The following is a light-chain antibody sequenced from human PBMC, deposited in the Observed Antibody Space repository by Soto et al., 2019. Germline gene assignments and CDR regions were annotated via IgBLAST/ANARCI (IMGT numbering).Light chain of an antibody. J-gene: IGKJ1*01. V-gene: IGKV1-5*01. CDR2: DAS. Sequence: DIQMTQSPSTLSASVGDRVTITCRASQSISSWLAWYQQKPGKAPKVLIYDASNLESGVPSRFSGSGYGTEFTLTISSLQPDDSATYHCQQYSSYWTFGKGTKVDI. CDR1: QSISSW. CDR3: QQYSSYWT.